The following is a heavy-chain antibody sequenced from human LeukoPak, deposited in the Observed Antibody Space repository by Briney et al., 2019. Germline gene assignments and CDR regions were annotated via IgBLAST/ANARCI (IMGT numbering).Heavy chain of an antibody. Sequence: GGSLRLSCAASGFTFSSFSMNWVRQAPGKGLEWVSSISSTSSYIYHADSVKGRFTISRDNAKNSLYLQMNSLRVEDTAVYYCARFDSSRGYWGQGTLVTVSS. D-gene: IGHD3-22*01. CDR2: ISSTSSYI. V-gene: IGHV3-21*01. CDR3: ARFDSSRGY. J-gene: IGHJ4*02. CDR1: GFTFSSFS.